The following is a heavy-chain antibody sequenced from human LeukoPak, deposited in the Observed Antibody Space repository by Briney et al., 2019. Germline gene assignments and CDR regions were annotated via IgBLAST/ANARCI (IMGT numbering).Heavy chain of an antibody. Sequence: PGRSLRLSCAASGFNFDDYAMRWFRQTPEKGLEWVSGITWNSGTIAYADSVKGRFIISRDNAKNSLYLQMNSLRPEDTALYYCVKERDYYFDYWGQGTLVTVSS. J-gene: IGHJ4*02. CDR1: GFNFDDYA. V-gene: IGHV3-9*01. CDR3: VKERDYYFDY. CDR2: ITWNSGTI. D-gene: IGHD2-21*02.